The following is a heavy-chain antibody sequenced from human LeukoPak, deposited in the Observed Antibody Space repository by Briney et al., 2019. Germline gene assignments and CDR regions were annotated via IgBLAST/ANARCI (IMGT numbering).Heavy chain of an antibody. J-gene: IGHJ4*02. CDR3: AREFSVVGNFDY. V-gene: IGHV3-21*01. D-gene: IGHD2-21*01. CDR2: ISSSSTSI. Sequence: GGSLRLSCADSGFLFSDFIDHTMVWVRQAPGKGLEWVPYISSSSTSISYADSVRGRFSISRDNAQRSLYLHMNSLRDEDTAVYYCAREFSVVGNFDYWGQGTLVIVSS. CDR1: GFLFSDFIDHT.